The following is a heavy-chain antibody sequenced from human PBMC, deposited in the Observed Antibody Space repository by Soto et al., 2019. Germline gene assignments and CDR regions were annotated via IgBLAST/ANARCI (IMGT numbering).Heavy chain of an antibody. CDR1: GFTFSYYT. V-gene: IGHV3-21*01. D-gene: IGHD2-21*01. J-gene: IGHJ4*02. CDR2: IHSSGNSI. CDR3: ARAPYSRY. Sequence: EVHLVQSGGGLVKPGGSLRLCCAASGFTFSYYTMNWVRQAPGKGLEWVSSIHSSGNSIYYTDSVKGRFTISRDNAKNSLYLQMNSLTAEDTAVYYCARAPYSRYWGQGTLVTVSS.